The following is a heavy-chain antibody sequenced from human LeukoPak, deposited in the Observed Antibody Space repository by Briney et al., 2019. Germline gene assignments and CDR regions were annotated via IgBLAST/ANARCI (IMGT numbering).Heavy chain of an antibody. D-gene: IGHD1-1*01. Sequence: GGSLRLSCAASGFTFDDYAMHWVRQAPGKGLEWVSAISGSGGSTYYADSVKGRFTISRDNSKNTLYLQMNSLRAEDTAVYYCAKEQLERRRGFDYWGQGTLVTVSS. V-gene: IGHV3-23*01. CDR3: AKEQLERRRGFDY. J-gene: IGHJ4*02. CDR1: GFTFDDYA. CDR2: ISGSGGST.